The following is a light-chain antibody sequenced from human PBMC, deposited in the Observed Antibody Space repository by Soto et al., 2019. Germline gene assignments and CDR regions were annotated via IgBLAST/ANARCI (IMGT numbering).Light chain of an antibody. J-gene: IGLJ1*01. CDR2: EVN. V-gene: IGLV2-23*02. CDR3: CSYVGSSTSYV. CDR1: SGDVGNYNL. Sequence: QSALTQPPSVSGSPGQSITISCTGTSGDVGNYNLVSWYQQHPGKAPRLMIYEVNKWPSGVSNRFSGSKSGNTASLTIAGLQAEDEADYYCCSYVGSSTSYVFGTGTKLTVL.